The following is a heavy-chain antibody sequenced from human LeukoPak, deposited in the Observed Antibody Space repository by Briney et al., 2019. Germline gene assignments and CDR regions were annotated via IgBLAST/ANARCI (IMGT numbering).Heavy chain of an antibody. J-gene: IGHJ4*02. CDR3: FSAMVDY. CDR2: ITSDGSST. V-gene: IGHV3-74*01. CDR1: GFTFSSYW. D-gene: IGHD5-18*01. Sequence: PGGSLRLSCAASGFTFSSYWMHWVRQAPGKGLVWVSRITSDGSSTSYADSVKGRFTISRGNAKNSLYLQMNSLRAEDTAVYYCFSAMVDYWGQGTLVTVSS.